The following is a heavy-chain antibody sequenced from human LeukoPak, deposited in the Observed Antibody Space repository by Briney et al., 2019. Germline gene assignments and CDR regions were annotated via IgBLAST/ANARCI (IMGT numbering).Heavy chain of an antibody. D-gene: IGHD5-18*01. CDR3: ARATWIQLGYFDY. V-gene: IGHV4-30-2*01. J-gene: IGHJ4*02. Sequence: PSETLSLTCAVSGGSISSGGYSWSWIRQPPGKGLEWIGYIYHSGSTYYNPSLKSRVTISVDRSKNQFSLKLSSVTAADTAVYYCARATWIQLGYFDYWGQGTLVTVSS. CDR2: IYHSGST. CDR1: GGSISSGGYS.